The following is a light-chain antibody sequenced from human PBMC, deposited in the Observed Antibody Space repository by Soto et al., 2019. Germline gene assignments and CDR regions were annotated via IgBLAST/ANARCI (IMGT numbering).Light chain of an antibody. CDR1: QSVGSY. J-gene: IGKJ4*01. CDR2: DII. CDR3: QQYSKWPLT. Sequence: EIVMTQSPATLSASPGDRATISCRASQSVGSYLSCYQQKPGQAPRLVFYDIITRGTGVPTRSSGSGSGTEFILTISSLQSEDFAVYYCQQYSKWPLTFGGGTKVDI. V-gene: IGKV3D-15*01.